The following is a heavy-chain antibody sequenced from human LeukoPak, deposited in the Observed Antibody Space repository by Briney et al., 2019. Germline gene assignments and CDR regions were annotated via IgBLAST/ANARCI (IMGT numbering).Heavy chain of an antibody. V-gene: IGHV4-34*01. CDR3: ARGPAYCGGDCYFFDY. Sequence: SETPSLTCAVYGGSFSGYYWSWIRQPPGKGLEWIGEINHSGSTNYNPSLKSRVTISVDTSKNQFSLKLSSVTAADTAVYYCARGPAYCGGDCYFFDYWGQGTLVTVSS. D-gene: IGHD2-21*02. CDR1: GGSFSGYY. J-gene: IGHJ4*02. CDR2: INHSGST.